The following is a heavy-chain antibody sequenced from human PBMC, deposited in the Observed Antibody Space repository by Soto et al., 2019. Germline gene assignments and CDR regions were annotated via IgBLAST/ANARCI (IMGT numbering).Heavy chain of an antibody. Sequence: GRSLRLSCAGSGFTFSDYCKKCIRHAPGNGLEWISYIDSSGTIRYYADSVSGRFTISTDNAGNSVYLDMSTLRAEDTAVYYCATLRIFGVFTDVCGQGTTVTVS. CDR1: GFTFSDYC. D-gene: IGHD3-3*01. V-gene: IGHV3-11*01. CDR3: ATLRIFGVFTDV. J-gene: IGHJ6*02. CDR2: IDSSGTIR.